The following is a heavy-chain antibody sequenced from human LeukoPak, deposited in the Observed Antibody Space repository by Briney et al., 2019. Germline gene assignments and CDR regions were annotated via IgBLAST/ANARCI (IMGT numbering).Heavy chain of an antibody. CDR2: INPNSGGT. D-gene: IGHD1-14*01. V-gene: IGHV1-2*02. J-gene: IGHJ3*02. Sequence: ASVKVSCRTSGYTFTAYYIHWVRQAPGQGLEWMGWINPNSGGTDSAQKFQGRVTMTRDTSMNTAYMELSRLRSDDTAVYYCARDLSGISSATDAFDMWGQGTIVTVSS. CDR3: ARDLSGISSATDAFDM. CDR1: GYTFTAYY.